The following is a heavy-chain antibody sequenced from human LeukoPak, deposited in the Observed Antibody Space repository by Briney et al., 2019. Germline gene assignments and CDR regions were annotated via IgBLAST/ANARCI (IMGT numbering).Heavy chain of an antibody. D-gene: IGHD3-22*01. CDR3: AKGSYYDSSGSFYFDY. CDR1: GFTFSSYA. J-gene: IGHJ4*02. Sequence: GGSLRLSCAAAGFTFSSYAMSWVRQAPGKGLEWVSGISGSGDNTYYADSVKGQFTISRDNSKNTLYVQVNSLGTEDTAAYYCAKGSYYDSSGSFYFDYWGQGTLVTVSS. V-gene: IGHV3-23*01. CDR2: ISGSGDNT.